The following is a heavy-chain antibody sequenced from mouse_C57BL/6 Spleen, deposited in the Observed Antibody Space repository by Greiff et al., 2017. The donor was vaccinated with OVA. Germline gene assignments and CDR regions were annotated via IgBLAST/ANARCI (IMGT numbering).Heavy chain of an antibody. D-gene: IGHD1-1*01. J-gene: IGHJ2*01. Sequence: VQLQQPGAELVKPGASVKMSCKASGYTFTSYWITWVKQRPGQGLEWIGDIYPGSGSTNYNEKFKSKATLTVDTSSSTAYMQLSSLTSEDSAVYYGARYPYGSSYYFDYWGQGTTLTVSS. CDR3: ARYPYGSSYYFDY. CDR1: GYTFTSYW. CDR2: IYPGSGST. V-gene: IGHV1-55*01.